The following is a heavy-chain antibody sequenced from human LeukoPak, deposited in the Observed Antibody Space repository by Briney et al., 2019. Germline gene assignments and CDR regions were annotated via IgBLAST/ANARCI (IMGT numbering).Heavy chain of an antibody. CDR2: TYYRSKWSV. J-gene: IGHJ4*02. CDR3: ARATSGRFDN. V-gene: IGHV6-1*01. CDR1: GDSVSSYLVT. Sequence: SQTLSLTCDISGDSVSSYLVTWNWIRQSPSRGLERLGRTYYRSKWSVDYAVSLKGRITIIPDTSKNHFSLQLNSVTPEDTAVYFCARATSGRFDNWGQGTLVTVSS.